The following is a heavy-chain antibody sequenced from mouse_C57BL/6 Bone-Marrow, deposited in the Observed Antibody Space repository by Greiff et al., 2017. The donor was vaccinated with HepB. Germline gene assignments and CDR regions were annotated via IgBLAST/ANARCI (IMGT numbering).Heavy chain of an antibody. D-gene: IGHD1-1*01. J-gene: IGHJ3*01. Sequence: VQLQQSGAELARPGASVKLSCKASGYTFTSYGISWVKQRTGQGLEWIGEIYPRSGNTYYNEKFKGKATLTADKSSSTAYMELRSLTSEASAGYFGERSDTTVVATSKCAYWGQGTLVTVSA. CDR2: IYPRSGNT. CDR1: GYTFTSYG. V-gene: IGHV1-81*01. CDR3: ERSDTTVVATSKCAY.